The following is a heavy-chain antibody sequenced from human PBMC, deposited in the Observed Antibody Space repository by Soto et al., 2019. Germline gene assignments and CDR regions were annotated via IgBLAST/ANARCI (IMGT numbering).Heavy chain of an antibody. CDR3: ARSAYGDYFYYYYMDV. Sequence: EVQLVESGGGLVQPGGSQRLSCAASGFTFSSYWMHWVRQAPGKGLVWVSRINSDGSTTNYADSVKGRFTISRDIAKNTLYLQMNSLRAEDTAVYYCARSAYGDYFYYYYMDVWGKGTKVTVPS. CDR2: INSDGSTT. CDR1: GFTFSSYW. J-gene: IGHJ6*03. V-gene: IGHV3-74*01. D-gene: IGHD4-17*01.